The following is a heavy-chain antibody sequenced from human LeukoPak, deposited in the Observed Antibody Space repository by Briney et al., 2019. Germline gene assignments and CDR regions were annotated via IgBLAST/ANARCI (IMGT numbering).Heavy chain of an antibody. D-gene: IGHD2-2*01. Sequence: ASVKVSCKASGYTFTGYYMHWVRQAPGQGLEWMGRINPNSGGTNYPQKFQGRVTMTRDTSISTAYMELSRLRSDDTAVYYCARVYCSSTSCSKGNYFDYWGQGTLVTVSS. CDR1: GYTFTGYY. CDR3: ARVYCSSTSCSKGNYFDY. CDR2: INPNSGGT. V-gene: IGHV1-2*06. J-gene: IGHJ4*02.